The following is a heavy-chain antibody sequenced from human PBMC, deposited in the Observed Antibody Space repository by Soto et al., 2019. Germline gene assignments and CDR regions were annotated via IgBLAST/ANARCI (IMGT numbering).Heavy chain of an antibody. J-gene: IGHJ4*02. Sequence: QVQLVQSGAEVKKPGASVKVSCKASGYTFTSYGISWVRQAPGQGLEWMGWVNTYNGNTNYEQKVRGRVTMTTDTSTSTAYMELRSLRSDDTAVYYCARSYRRDDYGDGYWGQGTLVTVSS. CDR1: GYTFTSYG. CDR2: VNTYNGNT. V-gene: IGHV1-18*01. D-gene: IGHD4-17*01. CDR3: ARSYRRDDYGDGY.